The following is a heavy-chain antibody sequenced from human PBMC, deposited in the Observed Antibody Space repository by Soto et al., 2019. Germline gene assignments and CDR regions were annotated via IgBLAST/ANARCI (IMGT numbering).Heavy chain of an antibody. V-gene: IGHV2-5*01. CDR1: GFSLSTSGVG. D-gene: IGHD6-19*01. CDR3: AHTRIAVAGTGAEYFQH. Sequence: SGPTLVNPTQTLTLTCTFSGFSLSTSGVGVGWIRQPPGKALEWLALIYWNDDKRYSPSLKSRLTITKDTSKNQVVLTMTNMDPVDTATYYCAHTRIAVAGTGAEYFQHWGQGTLVTVSS. J-gene: IGHJ1*01. CDR2: IYWNDDK.